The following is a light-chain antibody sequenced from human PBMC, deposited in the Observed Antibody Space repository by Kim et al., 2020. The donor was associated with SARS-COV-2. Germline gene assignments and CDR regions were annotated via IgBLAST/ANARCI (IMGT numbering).Light chain of an antibody. J-gene: IGLJ3*02. CDR2: GNS. CDR3: QSYDSSLSEV. CDR1: CSNIGAGYD. V-gene: IGLV1-40*01. Sequence: GQSVPISCTGSCSNIGAGYDVHWYQQHPGTAPKLLIYGNSNRPSGVPDRFSGSKSGTSASLAITGLQAEDEADYYCQSYDSSLSEVFGGGTKLTVL.